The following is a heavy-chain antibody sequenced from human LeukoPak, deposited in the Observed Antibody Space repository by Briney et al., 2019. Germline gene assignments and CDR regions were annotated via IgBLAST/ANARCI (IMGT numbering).Heavy chain of an antibody. V-gene: IGHV3-21*01. CDR2: ISSSSSYI. D-gene: IGHD5-24*01. CDR1: GFTFSSYS. CDR3: ARDRRRWLQLFYFDY. J-gene: IGHJ4*02. Sequence: PGGSLRLSSAASGFTFSSYSMNWVRQAPGKGLEWVSSISSSSSYIYYADSVKGRFTISRDNAKNSLYLQMNSLRAEDTAVYYCARDRRRWLQLFYFDYWGQGTLVTVSS.